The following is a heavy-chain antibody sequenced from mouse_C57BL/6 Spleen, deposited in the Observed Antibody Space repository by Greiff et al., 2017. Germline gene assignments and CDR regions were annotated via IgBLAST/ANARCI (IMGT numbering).Heavy chain of an antibody. CDR1: GYTFTSYW. CDR2: IYPSDSYT. Sequence: QVQLQQPGAELVKPGASVKLSCKASGYTFTSYWMQWVKQRTGQGLEWIGEIYPSDSYTNYNHKFKGKATLTIDTSSSTAYMELSSLTSEDSAVYYCARSRTHYDDSYAMDYWGQGTSVTVSS. V-gene: IGHV1-50*01. J-gene: IGHJ4*01. CDR3: ARSRTHYDDSYAMDY. D-gene: IGHD2-13*01.